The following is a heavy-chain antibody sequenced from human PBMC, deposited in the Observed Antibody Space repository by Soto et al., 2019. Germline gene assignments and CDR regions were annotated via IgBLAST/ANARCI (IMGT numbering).Heavy chain of an antibody. CDR2: IYSSGTT. J-gene: IGHJ4*02. CDR3: ARGHRFVESKNDY. D-gene: IGHD3-10*01. CDR1: GGSISSGDYY. V-gene: IGHV4-30-4*01. Sequence: QVQLQESGPGLVQPSQTLSLTCTVSGGSISSGDYYWTWIRQSPGKGLEWIGYIYSSGTTYYNPSLKSRVAMSVDTSKNQFSLNLSSVTAADTALYYCARGHRFVESKNDYWGQGTLVTVSS.